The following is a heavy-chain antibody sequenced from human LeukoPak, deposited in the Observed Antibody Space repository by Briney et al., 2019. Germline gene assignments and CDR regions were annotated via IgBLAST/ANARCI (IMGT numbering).Heavy chain of an antibody. CDR1: GLTFSEHW. V-gene: IGHV3-7*01. J-gene: IGHJ4*02. Sequence: GGSLRLSCEASGLTFSEHWMTWVRQAPGKGPEWVATIKQDGSEKYYLDSVKGRFTVSRDNSKNTLYLQMNSLRAEDTAVYYCARGPYIVVEVAAPIDYWGQGSPVTVSS. D-gene: IGHD2-15*01. CDR3: ARGPYIVVEVAAPIDY. CDR2: IKQDGSEK.